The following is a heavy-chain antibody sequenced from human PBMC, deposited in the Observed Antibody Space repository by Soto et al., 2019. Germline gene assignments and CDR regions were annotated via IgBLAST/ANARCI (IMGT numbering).Heavy chain of an antibody. CDR2: IRSKAYGGTT. Sequence: GGSLRLSCTASGFTFGDYAMRWFRQAPGKGLEWVGFIRSKAYGGTTEYAASVKGRFTISRDDSKSIAYLQMNSLKTEDTAVYYCTRGTSIAARRDYWGQGTLVTVSS. D-gene: IGHD6-6*01. J-gene: IGHJ4*02. CDR1: GFTFGDYA. CDR3: TRGTSIAARRDY. V-gene: IGHV3-49*03.